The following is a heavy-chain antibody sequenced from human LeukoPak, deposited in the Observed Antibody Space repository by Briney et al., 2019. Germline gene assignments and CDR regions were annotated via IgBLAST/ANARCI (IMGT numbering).Heavy chain of an antibody. V-gene: IGHV3-7*01. D-gene: IGHD3-10*01. J-gene: IGHJ4*02. CDR3: ARERMYSGSGSTYPYYDY. Sequence: GXLRLSCAASGFTLSSYWMSWVRQSPGKGLEWVANIKPDGSEKYFMDSVKGRFTISRDNAKNALYLEMNSLRAEDTAEYFCARERMYSGSGSTYPYYDYWGQGTLVTVSS. CDR2: IKPDGSEK. CDR1: GFTLSSYW.